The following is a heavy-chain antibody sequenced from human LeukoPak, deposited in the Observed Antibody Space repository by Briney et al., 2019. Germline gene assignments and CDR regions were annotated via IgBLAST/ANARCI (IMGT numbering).Heavy chain of an antibody. CDR2: ISSSGSAI. CDR1: GFTFSDYH. J-gene: IGHJ5*02. Sequence: GGSLRLSCAASGFTFSDYHMSWIRQAPGKGLEWLSYISSSGSAIYYADSVKGRFTISRDNAKNSLYLQMNSLRAEDTAVYYCARDQSYGDYPNWFDPWGQGTLVTVSS. D-gene: IGHD4-17*01. V-gene: IGHV3-11*04. CDR3: ARDQSYGDYPNWFDP.